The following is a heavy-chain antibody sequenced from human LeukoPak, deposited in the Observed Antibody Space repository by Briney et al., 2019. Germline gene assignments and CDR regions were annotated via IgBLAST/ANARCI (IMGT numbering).Heavy chain of an antibody. D-gene: IGHD2-8*02. CDR3: ARGGIGSGTEDY. V-gene: IGHV4-59*01. CDR1: GGSISSYY. J-gene: IGHJ4*02. Sequence: SSETLFLTCTVSGGSISSYYWSWIRQPPGKGLEWIGYIYYSGSTNYNPSLKSRVTISVDTSKNQFSLKLSSVTAADTAVYYCARGGIGSGTEDYWGQGTLVTVSS. CDR2: IYYSGST.